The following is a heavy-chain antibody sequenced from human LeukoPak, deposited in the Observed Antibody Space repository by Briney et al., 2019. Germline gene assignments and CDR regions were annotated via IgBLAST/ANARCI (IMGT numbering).Heavy chain of an antibody. CDR2: ISGSGGST. D-gene: IGHD3-3*01. V-gene: IGHV3-23*01. CDR3: AKPTYYDFWSGYTHFDY. Sequence: PGGSLRLSCAASGFTFSSYAMSWVRQAPGKGLEWVSAISGSGGSTYYADSVKGRFTISRDNSKNTLYLQMNSLRAEDTAVYYCAKPTYYDFWSGYTHFDYWGQGTLVTVSS. CDR1: GFTFSSYA. J-gene: IGHJ4*02.